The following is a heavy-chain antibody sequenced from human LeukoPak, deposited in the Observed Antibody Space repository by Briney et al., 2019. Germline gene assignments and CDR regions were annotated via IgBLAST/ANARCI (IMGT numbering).Heavy chain of an antibody. CDR2: ISTTSTTI. Sequence: GGSLRLSCAASGFTFSSCSMNWVRQAPGKGLEWVSYISTTSTTICYADSVKGRFTTSRDNAKNSLYLQMNSLRAEDTAVYYCARVRGSWYMDVWGKGTTVTVSS. CDR1: GFTFSSCS. D-gene: IGHD3-10*01. CDR3: ARVRGSWYMDV. J-gene: IGHJ6*03. V-gene: IGHV3-48*01.